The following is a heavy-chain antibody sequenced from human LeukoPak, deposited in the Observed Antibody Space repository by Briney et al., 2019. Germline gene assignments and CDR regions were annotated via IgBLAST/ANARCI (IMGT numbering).Heavy chain of an antibody. D-gene: IGHD2-2*01. CDR2: IYTSGST. CDR1: GGSISSGSYY. J-gene: IGHJ4*02. Sequence: SETLSLTCTVSGGSISSGSYYWSWIRQPAGKGLEWIGRIYTSGSTNYNPSLKSRVTISVDTSKNQFSLKLSSVTAADTAVYHCARAQDGLVPAADYFDYWGQGTLVTVSS. CDR3: ARAQDGLVPAADYFDY. V-gene: IGHV4-61*02.